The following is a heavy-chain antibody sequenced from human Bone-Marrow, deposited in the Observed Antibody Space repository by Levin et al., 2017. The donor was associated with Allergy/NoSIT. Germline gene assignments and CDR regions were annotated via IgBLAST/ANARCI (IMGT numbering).Heavy chain of an antibody. V-gene: IGHV3-72*01. Sequence: GGSLRLSCAASGFTFSDHYVDWVRQAPGKGLEWVGRTRNKANSYTTEYAASVKGRFTISRDDSKNSLYLQMNSLKTEDTALYFCATAAGYSNSGGRWYYFDYWGQGTLVTVSS. CDR1: GFTFSDHY. J-gene: IGHJ4*02. CDR3: ATAAGYSNSGGRWYYFDY. CDR2: TRNKANSYTT. D-gene: IGHD6-13*01.